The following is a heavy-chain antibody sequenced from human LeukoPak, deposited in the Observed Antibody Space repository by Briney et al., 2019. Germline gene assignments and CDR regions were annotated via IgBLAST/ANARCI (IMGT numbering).Heavy chain of an antibody. J-gene: IGHJ4*02. D-gene: IGHD6-19*01. CDR2: ISSNGAST. CDR3: ARAPKPTIAVAGKSFDY. Sequence: GGSRRLACAASGFTFSSYAMHWVRQAPGKGLEYVSAISSNGASTYYANSVKGRFTISRDNSKNTLYLQMGSLRAEDMAVYYCARAPKPTIAVAGKSFDYGGQGTLVTVSS. V-gene: IGHV3-64*01. CDR1: GFTFSSYA.